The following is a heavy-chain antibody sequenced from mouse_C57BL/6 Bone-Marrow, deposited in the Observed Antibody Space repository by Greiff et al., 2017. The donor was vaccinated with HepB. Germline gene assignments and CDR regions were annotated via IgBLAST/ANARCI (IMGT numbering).Heavy chain of an antibody. V-gene: IGHV1-64*01. CDR2: IHPNSGST. J-gene: IGHJ1*03. CDR1: GYTFTSYW. D-gene: IGHD1-1*01. CDR3: ASSPLYYGSSDWYFDV. Sequence: QVQLQQPGAELVKPGASVKLSCKASGYTFTSYWMHWVKQRPGQGLEWIGMIHPNSGSTNYNEKFKSKATLTVDKSSSTAYMQPSSLTSEDSAVYYCASSPLYYGSSDWYFDVWGTGTTVTVSS.